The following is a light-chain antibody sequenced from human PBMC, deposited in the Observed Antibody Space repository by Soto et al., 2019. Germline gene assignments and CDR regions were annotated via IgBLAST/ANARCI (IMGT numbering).Light chain of an antibody. Sequence: DIELTQSPCTLSLSPGDRATLSCRASQSVSSSYLGWYQQKPGQATMLFIYGASSRATGIPDRFSGSGSGTDFTLTISRLEPEDFAVYYCHQYDSSPLTFGGGTKVEIK. CDR2: GAS. V-gene: IGKV3-20*01. CDR3: HQYDSSPLT. J-gene: IGKJ4*02. CDR1: QSVSSSY.